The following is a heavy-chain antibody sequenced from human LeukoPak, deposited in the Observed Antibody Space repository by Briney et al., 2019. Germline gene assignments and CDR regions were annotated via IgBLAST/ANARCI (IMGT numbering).Heavy chain of an antibody. Sequence: GGSLRLSCAASGFTLSAYWMSWARQAPGKGLEWVADIKQDGGEKNYVDSVKGRFTISRDNAKNSLYLQMNYLRAEDTAVYYCARAGYTYGTLYFWGQGALVTVSS. V-gene: IGHV3-7*01. J-gene: IGHJ4*02. CDR2: IKQDGGEK. CDR1: GFTLSAYW. D-gene: IGHD5-18*01. CDR3: ARAGYTYGTLYF.